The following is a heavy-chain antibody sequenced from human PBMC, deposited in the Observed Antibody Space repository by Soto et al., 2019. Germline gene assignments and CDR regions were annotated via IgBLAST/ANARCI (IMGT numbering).Heavy chain of an antibody. CDR3: AKTPRYFDWQDY. CDR2: ITGIGTST. D-gene: IGHD3-9*01. J-gene: IGHJ4*02. Sequence: GGSLRLSCAASGFTFRSYAMSWVRQAPGKGLEWVATITGIGTSTYFADSVKGRFTISRDNSKNTLYLQMNSLRAEDTAVYYCAKTPRYFDWQDYGGQEPLVPVPS. CDR1: GFTFRSYA. V-gene: IGHV3-23*01.